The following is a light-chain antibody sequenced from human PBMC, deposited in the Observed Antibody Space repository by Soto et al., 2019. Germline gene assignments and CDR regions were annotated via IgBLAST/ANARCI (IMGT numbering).Light chain of an antibody. CDR2: GNR. V-gene: IGLV1-40*01. J-gene: IGLJ3*02. CDR1: NSNLGAGYD. Sequence: QSALTQPPSVSGVPGQRVTISCTGNNSNLGAGYDVHWYQQLPGAAPKLVVFGNRNRPSGVPERFSGSKSGTSASLAITGLQAEDEADYYCQAYDYSLTAFVFGGGTKLTVL. CDR3: QAYDYSLTAFV.